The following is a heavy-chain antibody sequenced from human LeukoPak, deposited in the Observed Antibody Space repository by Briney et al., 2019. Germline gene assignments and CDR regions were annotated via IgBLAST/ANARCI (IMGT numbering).Heavy chain of an antibody. J-gene: IGHJ6*02. CDR3: ASFSGDYVSYYYYYGMDV. V-gene: IGHV1-46*01. D-gene: IGHD4-17*01. CDR1: GYTFTSYY. CDR2: INPSGGST. Sequence: ASVKVSCKASGYTFTSYYMHWVRQAPGQGLEWMGIINPSGGSTSYAQKFQGRVTMTRDTSTSTVYMELSSLRSEDTAVYYCASFSGDYVSYYYYYGMDVWGQGTTVTVSS.